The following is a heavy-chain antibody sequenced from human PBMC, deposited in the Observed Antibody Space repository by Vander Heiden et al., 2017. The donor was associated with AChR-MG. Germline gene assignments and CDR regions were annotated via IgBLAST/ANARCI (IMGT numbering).Heavy chain of an antibody. Sequence: QVQLVESGGGVVQPGGSLRLSCADSGLSFSDYAMHWVRQAPGKGLEWVAGISHDGTTKSYANSVRGRFTISRDHSMNTVSLQMNSLRTEDTGLYYCSRRSQALDSWGQGTLVTVSS. V-gene: IGHV3-30-3*01. CDR2: ISHDGTTK. D-gene: IGHD3-3*01. CDR3: SRRSQALDS. J-gene: IGHJ4*02. CDR1: GLSFSDYA.